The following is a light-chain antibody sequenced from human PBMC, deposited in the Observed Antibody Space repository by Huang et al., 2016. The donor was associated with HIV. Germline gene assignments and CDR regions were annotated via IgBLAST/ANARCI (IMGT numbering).Light chain of an antibody. V-gene: IGKV1-39*01. Sequence: DIQMTQSPSSLSASVGDSVSISCRATENITSFLYWYHQKPGTAPRLLIYGTSTLQSGVPSRFSGRGSGTDFTLTIRSLQPEDIGTYYCQQSFSTLPFGGGTKVQIK. J-gene: IGKJ4*01. CDR1: ENITSF. CDR2: GTS. CDR3: QQSFSTLP.